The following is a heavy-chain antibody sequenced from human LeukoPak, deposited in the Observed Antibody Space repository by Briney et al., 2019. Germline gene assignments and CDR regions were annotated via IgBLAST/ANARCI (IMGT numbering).Heavy chain of an antibody. J-gene: IGHJ4*02. Sequence: ASVKVSCKASGYTFTGYYMHWVRQAPGQGLGWMGRINPNSGGTNYAQKFQGRVTMTRDTSISTAYMELSRLRSDDTAVYYCARDLAVGYYDSSGYYGGYWGQGTLVTVSS. CDR2: INPNSGGT. CDR3: ARDLAVGYYDSSGYYGGY. V-gene: IGHV1-2*06. CDR1: GYTFTGYY. D-gene: IGHD3-22*01.